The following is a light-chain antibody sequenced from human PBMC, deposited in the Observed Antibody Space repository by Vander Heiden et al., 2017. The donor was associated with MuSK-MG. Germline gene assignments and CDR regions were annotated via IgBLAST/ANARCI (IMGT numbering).Light chain of an antibody. CDR2: QDN. CDR3: QAWDSSTVV. Sequence: SYELTQPPSVSVSPGQTASLTWPGGNLGYKYAGWYQQKPGQSPVMVIYQDNKRPSGIPERFSGSNSGNTATLTISGTQAMDEADYYCQAWDSSTVVFGGGTKLTVL. J-gene: IGLJ3*02. CDR1: NLGYKY. V-gene: IGLV3-1*01.